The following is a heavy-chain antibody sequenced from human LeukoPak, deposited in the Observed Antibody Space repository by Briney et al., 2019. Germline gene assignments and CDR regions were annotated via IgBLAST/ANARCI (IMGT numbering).Heavy chain of an antibody. Sequence: GGSLRLSCAASGFTFSSYHMNWVRQAPGKGLEWVSSISSNSDYLYYADSVKGRFTISRDNAKNSLYLQMNSLTAEDTAIYYCARGLCGGDCYDYWGQGTLVTVSS. V-gene: IGHV3-21*01. CDR1: GFTFSSYH. CDR2: ISSNSDYL. D-gene: IGHD2-21*01. J-gene: IGHJ4*02. CDR3: ARGLCGGDCYDY.